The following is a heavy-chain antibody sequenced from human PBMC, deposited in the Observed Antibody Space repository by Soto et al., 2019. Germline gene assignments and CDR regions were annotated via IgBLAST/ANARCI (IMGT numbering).Heavy chain of an antibody. CDR3: ARVSGVVVS. Sequence: SVPCSVADGYGSSGSYYRSWIRQPPGKGLEWIGYIYYSGSTNYNPSLKSRVTISVDTSKNQFSLKLSSVTAAVTAVYYCARVSGVVVSRGQGTPVTVSS. J-gene: IGHJ4*02. CDR1: DGYGSSGSYY. D-gene: IGHD2-15*01. V-gene: IGHV4-61*01. CDR2: IYYSGST.